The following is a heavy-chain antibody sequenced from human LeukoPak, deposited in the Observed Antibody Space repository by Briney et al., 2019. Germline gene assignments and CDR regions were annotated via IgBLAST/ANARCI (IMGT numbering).Heavy chain of an antibody. CDR1: VFSFDEYA. D-gene: IGHD3-10*01. CDR2: ICWNSGGI. Sequence: GGSLRLSCAASVFSFDEYAMHWVRQAPGRGLEWVSGICWNSGGIAYADSVKGRFTISRDNAKNSLYLHMNSLRAEETALYYCAKGIRLRVLWFGEGSFDNWGRGTLVTVSS. V-gene: IGHV3-9*01. J-gene: IGHJ4*02. CDR3: AKGIRLRVLWFGEGSFDN.